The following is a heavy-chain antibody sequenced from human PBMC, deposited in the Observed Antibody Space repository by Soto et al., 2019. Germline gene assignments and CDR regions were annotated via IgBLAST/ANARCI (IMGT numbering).Heavy chain of an antibody. CDR3: ARRRGYSSSSNYYYYGLDV. J-gene: IGHJ6*02. CDR1: GYSFSDYW. D-gene: IGHD6-6*01. CDR2: IYPGDSDT. Sequence: PGDSLKISCKGSGYSFSDYWIGWVRQMPGKGLGWMGIIYPGDSDTTYSPSFQGQVSISVDKNISTAYLQWSSLKASDSAMYYCARRRGYSSSSNYYYYGLDVWGQGTTVTVSS. V-gene: IGHV5-51*01.